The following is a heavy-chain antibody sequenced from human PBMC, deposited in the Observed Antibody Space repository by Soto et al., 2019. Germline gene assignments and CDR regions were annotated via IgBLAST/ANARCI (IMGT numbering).Heavy chain of an antibody. V-gene: IGHV4-39*01. CDR3: ARSMTGRLLDY. Sequence: QLQLQESGPGLVKPSETLSLSCTVSGGSISSSIYYWGWIRQPPGKGLEWIGTMHYSGRAYYSLSLKSRVTXSXATSKNQFSLKLSSVTAADTAVYYCARSMTGRLLDYWGQGTLVTVSS. CDR2: MHYSGRA. J-gene: IGHJ4*02. CDR1: GGSISSSIYY. D-gene: IGHD4-17*01.